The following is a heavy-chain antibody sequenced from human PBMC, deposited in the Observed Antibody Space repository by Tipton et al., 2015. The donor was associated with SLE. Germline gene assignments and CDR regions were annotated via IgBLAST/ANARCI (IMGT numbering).Heavy chain of an antibody. Sequence: GLVKPSETLSLTCTVSGGSISRSNFYWAWIRQPPGKGLEWIGSFYYGKSTFYNPSLKSRVSISVDTSTNRLFLNLISVTAADTAVYFCARGYCSDGVCYGLGFFDYWGQGNLVTVSS. D-gene: IGHD2-8*01. CDR3: ARGYCSDGVCYGLGFFDY. V-gene: IGHV4-39*07. CDR1: GGSISRSNFY. J-gene: IGHJ4*02. CDR2: FYYGKST.